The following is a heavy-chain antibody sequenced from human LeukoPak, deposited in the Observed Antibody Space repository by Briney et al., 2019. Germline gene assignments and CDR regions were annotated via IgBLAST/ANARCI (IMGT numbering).Heavy chain of an antibody. V-gene: IGHV4-38-2*02. CDR2: ISHSGST. J-gene: IGHJ4*02. D-gene: IGHD2-2*01. CDR1: GYSISSGYY. CDR3: ATEGQCGFTTCPGLQF. Sequence: SETLFLTCNVSGYSISSGYYWGWVRQPPGKGLEWIESISHSGSTYYSPSLKSRVTISLDRSRNQFSLRLTSVTAADSAMYYCATEGQCGFTTCPGLQFWGQGILVSVSS.